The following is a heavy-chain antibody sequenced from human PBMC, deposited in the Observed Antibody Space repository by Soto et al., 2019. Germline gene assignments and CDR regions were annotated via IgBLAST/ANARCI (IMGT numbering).Heavy chain of an antibody. CDR3: ARGLIYGDSPYYFDH. CDR1: GFPFSAYT. J-gene: IGHJ4*02. CDR2: ISGTGRYI. V-gene: IGHV3-21*01. Sequence: QLVESGGGLVKPGASLRLSCAASGFPFSAYTITWVRQAPGKGLEWVSSISGTGRYINYADSVKGRFTISRDNAKNSLYLQMNSLTVEDTAVYYCARGLIYGDSPYYFDHWGQGTLVTVSS. D-gene: IGHD4-17*01.